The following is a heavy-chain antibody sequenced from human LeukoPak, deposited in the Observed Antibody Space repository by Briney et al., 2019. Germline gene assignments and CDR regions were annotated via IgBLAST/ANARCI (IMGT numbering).Heavy chain of an antibody. J-gene: IGHJ4*02. CDR2: IYPGDSDT. CDR3: ARRLGVHYFDY. D-gene: IGHD3-10*01. V-gene: IGHV5-51*01. CDR1: GSIFTSYW. Sequence: GASLQISCEGSGSIFTSYWIGWVRQVPGKGLEWMGIIYPGDSDTRYSPSFQGQVTISADKSISTAYLQWSSLKASDTAMYYCARRLGVHYFDYWGQGALVTVSS.